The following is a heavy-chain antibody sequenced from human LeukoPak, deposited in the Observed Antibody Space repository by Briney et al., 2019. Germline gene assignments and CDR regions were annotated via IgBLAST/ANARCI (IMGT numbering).Heavy chain of an antibody. CDR3: ARDRGYSTWRDYYGMDV. CDR2: IYYSGST. J-gene: IGHJ6*02. CDR1: GGSVSSGSYY. D-gene: IGHD6-13*01. Sequence: SETLSLTCTVSGGSVSSGSYYWSWIRQPPGKGLEWIAYIYYSGSTNYNPSLKSRVTISVDASKNQFSLKLSSVTAADTAVYYCARDRGYSTWRDYYGMDVWGQGTTVTVSS. V-gene: IGHV4-61*01.